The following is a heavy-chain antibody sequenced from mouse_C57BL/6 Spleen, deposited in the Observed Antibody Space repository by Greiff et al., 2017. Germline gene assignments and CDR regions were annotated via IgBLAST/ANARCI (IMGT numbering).Heavy chain of an antibody. CDR2: IDPEDGDT. J-gene: IGHJ2*01. CDR1: GFNIKDYY. CDR3: TTRLLRSLLDY. Sequence: VQLQQSGAELVRPGASVKLSCTASGFNIKDYYMHWVKQRPEQGLEWIGRIDPEDGDTEYAPKFQGKATMTADTSSNTAYRQLSSLTSEDTAVDYCTTRLLRSLLDYGGQGTTLTVSS. V-gene: IGHV14-1*01. D-gene: IGHD1-1*01.